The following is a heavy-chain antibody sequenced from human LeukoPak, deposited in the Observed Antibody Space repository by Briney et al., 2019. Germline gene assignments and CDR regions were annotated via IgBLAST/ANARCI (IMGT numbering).Heavy chain of an antibody. CDR3: ARQGAQGSPTDY. D-gene: IGHD1-26*01. V-gene: IGHV3-48*04. CDR1: GFTLSSYA. J-gene: IGHJ4*02. Sequence: PGGSLRLSCAASGFTLSSYAMHWVRQAPGKGLEWVSYISSSGSTIYYADSVKGRFTISRDNAKNSLYLQMNSLRAEDTAVYYCARQGAQGSPTDYWGQGTLVTVSS. CDR2: ISSSGSTI.